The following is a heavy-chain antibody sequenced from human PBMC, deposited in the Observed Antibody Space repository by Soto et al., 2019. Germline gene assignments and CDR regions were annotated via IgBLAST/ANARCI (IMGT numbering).Heavy chain of an antibody. D-gene: IGHD3-16*01. Sequence: PSETLSLTCAVSGYSISSSNWWGWIRQPPGKGLEWIGYIYYSGTTYYNPSLKSRVTMSVDTSKNPFSLKLSSVTAADTAVYYCARVGGINWFDPWGQGTLVTVSS. CDR1: GYSISSSNW. CDR3: ARVGGINWFDP. V-gene: IGHV4-28*01. J-gene: IGHJ5*02. CDR2: IYYSGTT.